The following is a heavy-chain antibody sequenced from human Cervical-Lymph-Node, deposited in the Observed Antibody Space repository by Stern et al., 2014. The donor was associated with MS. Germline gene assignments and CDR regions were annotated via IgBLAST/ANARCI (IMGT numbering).Heavy chain of an antibody. Sequence: QVQLVQSGAEVKKPGASVKVSCKASGYNFRSHAIHWVRQAPGQRLEWMGWLNTDSGNTKISQEFQGRVTFTRDTSANTANMELSRLRSEDTALYYCAREGCIGGYCYADYDQWGQGTLVTVSS. D-gene: IGHD2-15*01. J-gene: IGHJ5*02. CDR1: GYNFRSHA. V-gene: IGHV1-3*04. CDR3: AREGCIGGYCYADYDQ. CDR2: LNTDSGNT.